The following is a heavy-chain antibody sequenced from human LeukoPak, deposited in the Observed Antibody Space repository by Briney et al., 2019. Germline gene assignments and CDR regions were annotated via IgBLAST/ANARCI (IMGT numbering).Heavy chain of an antibody. CDR2: ISGSGGST. CDR1: GFTFSSYA. V-gene: IGHV3-23*01. D-gene: IGHD3-3*01. Sequence: PGGSLRLSCAASGFTFSSYAMSWVRQAPGKGLEWVSAISGSGGSTYYADSVKGRFTIARDNAKNSVYLEMNSLRADDTAVYYCARSARLMKGVVEVTALDDWGQGTLVIVSS. J-gene: IGHJ4*02. CDR3: ARSARLMKGVVEVTALDD.